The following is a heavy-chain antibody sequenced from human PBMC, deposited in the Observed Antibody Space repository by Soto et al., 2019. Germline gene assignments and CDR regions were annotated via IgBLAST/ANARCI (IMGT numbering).Heavy chain of an antibody. CDR3: ATNDWDY. V-gene: IGHV3-30*03. CDR2: VSSDGSNK. CDR1: GFTFSSYA. D-gene: IGHD3-3*01. Sequence: GGCLRLSCADSGFTFSSYAMHWVRQAPGKGLEWVAVVSSDGSNKWYADSVKGRFTISRDNSKNTLYLQMSSLRADDTAIYFCATNDWDYWGQGTLVTVSS. J-gene: IGHJ4*02.